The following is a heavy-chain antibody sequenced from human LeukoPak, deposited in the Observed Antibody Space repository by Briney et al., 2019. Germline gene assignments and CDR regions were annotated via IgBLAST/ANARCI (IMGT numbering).Heavy chain of an antibody. Sequence: SETLSLTCTVSGGSISSSNYYWGWIRQPPGKGLEWIGSIYYSGTTYDNPSLKSRVTISVDTSKNQFSLKLSSVTAADTAVYYCARSYCSSSCYAVGAFDIWGQGTVVTVSS. CDR1: GGSISSSNYY. CDR2: IYYSGTT. CDR3: ARSYCSSSCYAVGAFDI. J-gene: IGHJ3*02. V-gene: IGHV4-39*01. D-gene: IGHD2-2*01.